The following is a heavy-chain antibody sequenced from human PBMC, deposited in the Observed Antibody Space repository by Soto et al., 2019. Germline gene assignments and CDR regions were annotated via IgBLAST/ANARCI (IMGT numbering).Heavy chain of an antibody. CDR2: IYYSGRT. D-gene: IGHD3-10*01. CDR3: ARELPPMVRGAIRWFDP. V-gene: IGHV4-59*01. Sequence: TSETLSLTCTVSGGSISSYYWSWIRQPPGKGLEWIGYIYYSGRTNYNPSLKSRVTISVDTSKNQFSLKLSSVTAADTAVYYCARELPPMVRGAIRWFDPWGRGTLVTVS. CDR1: GGSISSYY. J-gene: IGHJ5*02.